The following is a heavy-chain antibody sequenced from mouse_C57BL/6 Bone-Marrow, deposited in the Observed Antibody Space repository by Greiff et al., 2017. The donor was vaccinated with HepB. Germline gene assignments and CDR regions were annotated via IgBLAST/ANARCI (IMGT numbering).Heavy chain of an antibody. CDR2: ISNGGGST. J-gene: IGHJ1*03. D-gene: IGHD2-4*01. CDR3: ARQGGLRRYFDV. Sequence: EVQRVESGGGLVQPGGSLKLSCAASGFTFSDYYMYWVRQTPAKRLEWVAYISNGGGSTYYPATVQGRFTISRDNAKNTLYLQMSRLKAEDTAIYYCARQGGLRRYFDVWGTGTTVTVSS. V-gene: IGHV5-12*01. CDR1: GFTFSDYY.